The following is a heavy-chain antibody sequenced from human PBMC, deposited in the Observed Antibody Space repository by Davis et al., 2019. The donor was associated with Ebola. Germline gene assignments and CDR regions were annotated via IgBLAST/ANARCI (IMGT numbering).Heavy chain of an antibody. V-gene: IGHV4-39*01. J-gene: IGHJ3*02. CDR2: IYYSGST. Sequence: SETLSLTCTVSGGSISSSSYYWGWIRQPPGKGLEWIGSIYYSGSTYYNPSLKSRVTISVDTSKNQFSLKLSSVTAADTAVYYCARHGGAWCSGGSCYKDAFDIWGQGTMVTVSS. CDR3: ARHGGAWCSGGSCYKDAFDI. CDR1: GGSISSSSYY. D-gene: IGHD2-15*01.